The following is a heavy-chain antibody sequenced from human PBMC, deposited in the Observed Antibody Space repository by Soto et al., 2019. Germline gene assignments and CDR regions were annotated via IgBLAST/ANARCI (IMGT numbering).Heavy chain of an antibody. V-gene: IGHV3-30-3*01. CDR1: GFTFSSYA. Sequence: GGSLRLSCAASGFTFSSYAMHWVRQAPGKGLEWVAVISYDGSNKYYADSVKGRFTISRDNSKNTLYLQMNSLRAEDTAVYYCARDWVTTVTTVRRFYYGMDVWGQGTTVTVSS. CDR3: ARDWVTTVTTVRRFYYGMDV. J-gene: IGHJ6*02. CDR2: ISYDGSNK. D-gene: IGHD4-17*01.